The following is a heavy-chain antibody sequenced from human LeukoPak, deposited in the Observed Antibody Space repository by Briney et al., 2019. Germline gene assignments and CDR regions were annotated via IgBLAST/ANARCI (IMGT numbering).Heavy chain of an antibody. CDR1: GYSISSGYY. CDR3: ATPSRDGYNKDAFDI. V-gene: IGHV4-38-2*01. J-gene: IGHJ3*02. CDR2: IYHSGST. D-gene: IGHD5-24*01. Sequence: SETLSLTCAVPGYSISSGYYWGWIRQPPGKGLEWIGSIYHSGSTYYNPSLKSRVTISVDTSKNQFSLKLSSVTAADTAVYYCATPSRDGYNKDAFDIWGQGTMVTVSS.